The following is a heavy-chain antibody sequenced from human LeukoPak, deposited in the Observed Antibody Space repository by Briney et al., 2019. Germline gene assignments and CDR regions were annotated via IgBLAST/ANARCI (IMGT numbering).Heavy chain of an antibody. Sequence: GESLKISCQGFGYPFTTSWIAWVRQLPGKGLEWTAIIYAGNSDAKYSPSFQGQVSISTDRSISTAYLHWSSLRASDTAIYYCAIIHHPCGRVYWGQGTLVTVSS. V-gene: IGHV5-51*01. CDR2: IYAGNSDA. D-gene: IGHD1-14*01. CDR3: AIIHHPCGRVY. J-gene: IGHJ4*02. CDR1: GYPFTTSW.